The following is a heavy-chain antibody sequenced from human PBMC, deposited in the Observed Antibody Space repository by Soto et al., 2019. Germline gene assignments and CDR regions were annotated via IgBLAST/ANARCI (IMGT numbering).Heavy chain of an antibody. D-gene: IGHD2-15*01. CDR3: ARGNCSGGSCSVELLDWFDP. CDR2: INPNSGGT. CDR1: GYTFTGYY. V-gene: IGHV1-2*04. Sequence: QVQLVQSGAEVKKPGASVKVSCTASGYTFTGYYMHWVRQAPGQGLEWMGWINPNSGGTNYAQKFQGCVNMTRDTSSSTAYRELSRLRSDVTAVYYCARGNCSGGSCSVELLDWFDPWGQGTLVTVSS. J-gene: IGHJ5*02.